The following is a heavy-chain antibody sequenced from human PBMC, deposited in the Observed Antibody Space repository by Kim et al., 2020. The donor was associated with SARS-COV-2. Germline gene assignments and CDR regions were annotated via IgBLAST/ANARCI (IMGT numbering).Heavy chain of an antibody. CDR1: GDSVSSNSAA. Sequence: SQTLSLTCAISGDSVSSNSAAWNWIRQSPSRGLEWLGRTYYRSKWYNDYAVSVKSRITINPDTSKNQFSLQLNSVTPEDTAVYYCARDRGDIVVVDYYYGMDVWGQGTTVTVSS. CDR2: TYYRSKWYN. D-gene: IGHD2-2*01. V-gene: IGHV6-1*01. J-gene: IGHJ6*02. CDR3: ARDRGDIVVVDYYYGMDV.